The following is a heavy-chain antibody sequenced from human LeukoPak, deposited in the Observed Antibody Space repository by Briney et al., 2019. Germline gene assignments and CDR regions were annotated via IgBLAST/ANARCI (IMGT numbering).Heavy chain of an antibody. D-gene: IGHD2-15*01. J-gene: IGHJ5*02. CDR1: GFTLSSYG. Sequence: GGSLRLSCAASGFTLSSYGMHWVRQAPGKGLEWVSFMSYDGSQKYYATSVKGRFTVSRDNLENTVYLQMNSLRLEDTAVYYCAKLAGAQLFYGDWFDPWGQGTLVTVSS. CDR2: MSYDGSQK. V-gene: IGHV3-30*18. CDR3: AKLAGAQLFYGDWFDP.